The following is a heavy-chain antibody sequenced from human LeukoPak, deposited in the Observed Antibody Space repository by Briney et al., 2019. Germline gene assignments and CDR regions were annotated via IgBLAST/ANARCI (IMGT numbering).Heavy chain of an antibody. V-gene: IGHV3-9*01. D-gene: IGHD4-17*01. CDR3: AKDRARRVTTSRYYFDY. CDR1: GFTFDDYA. J-gene: IGHJ4*02. Sequence: PGGSLRLSCAASGFTFDDYAMHWVRHAQGKGLEWVSGISWNSGSIGYADSVKGRFTISRDNAKNSLYLQMNSLRAEDTALYYCAKDRARRVTTSRYYFDYWGQGTLVTVSS. CDR2: ISWNSGSI.